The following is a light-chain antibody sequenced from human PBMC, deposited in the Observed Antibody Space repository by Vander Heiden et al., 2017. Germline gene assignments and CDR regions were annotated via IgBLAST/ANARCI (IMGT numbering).Light chain of an antibody. CDR3: QQSYSTPYS. CDR2: AAS. Sequence: DIQMTQSPSSLSPSVGDRVTITCRASQSISSYLNWYQQKPGKAPKLLIYAASSLQSGVPSRFSGSGSGTDFTLTISSLQPEDFATYYCQQSYSTPYSFGHGTKLELK. CDR1: QSISSY. V-gene: IGKV1-39*01. J-gene: IGKJ2*03.